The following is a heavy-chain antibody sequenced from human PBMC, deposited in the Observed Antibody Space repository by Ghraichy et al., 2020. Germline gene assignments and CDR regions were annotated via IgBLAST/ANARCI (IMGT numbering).Heavy chain of an antibody. D-gene: IGHD6-13*01. Sequence: GGSLRLSCAASGFAFSDYYMTWIRQAPGKGLEWVSYISDTGSYTNYVDSVKGRFTISRDNAKNSLYLQMYSLRDEDTAVYFCTREIAPTGIRKRAFDFWGQGTLVTGSS. V-gene: IGHV3-11*06. CDR1: GFAFSDYY. CDR3: TREIAPTGIRKRAFDF. CDR2: ISDTGSYT. J-gene: IGHJ4*02.